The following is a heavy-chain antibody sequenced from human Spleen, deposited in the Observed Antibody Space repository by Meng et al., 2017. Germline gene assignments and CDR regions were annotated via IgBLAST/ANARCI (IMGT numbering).Heavy chain of an antibody. J-gene: IGHJ3*02. Sequence: GESLKISCAASGFTFSSYAMNWVRQAPGKGLEWASYISSSGSNIYYADSVKGRFTISRDNAKNSLYLQMNSLRAEDTAVYYCARESRYSGSYHDAFDIWGQGTMVTVSS. V-gene: IGHV3-48*04. CDR2: ISSSGSNI. D-gene: IGHD1-26*01. CDR3: ARESRYSGSYHDAFDI. CDR1: GFTFSSYA.